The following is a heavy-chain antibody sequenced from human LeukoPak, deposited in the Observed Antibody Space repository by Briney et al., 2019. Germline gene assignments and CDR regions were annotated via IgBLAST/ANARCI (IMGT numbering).Heavy chain of an antibody. CDR1: GFTFSSYA. V-gene: IGHV3-23*01. CDR3: GRDDYGSGSYHPQYYFDY. Sequence: GGSLRLSCAASGFTFSSYAMSWVRQAPGKGLEWVSAISGSGGNTYYADSVKGRFTISRDNSKNTLYLQMNSLRAEDTAVYYCGRDDYGSGSYHPQYYFDYWGQGTLVTVSS. CDR2: ISGSGGNT. J-gene: IGHJ4*02. D-gene: IGHD3-10*01.